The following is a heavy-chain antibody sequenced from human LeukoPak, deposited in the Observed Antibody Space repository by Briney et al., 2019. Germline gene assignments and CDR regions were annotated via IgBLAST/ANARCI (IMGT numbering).Heavy chain of an antibody. D-gene: IGHD3-16*01. J-gene: IGHJ4*02. Sequence: GGSLRLSCAASGFPFNYAWMHWVRQAPGKGLERVGRIKSKNDGGASDYAAPVKGRFTISRDDSRNMVYLHMNSLKADDTAVYYCSTERYHDDTLRNDFWGPGTLVTVSS. CDR1: GFPFNYAW. V-gene: IGHV3-15*05. CDR3: STERYHDDTLRNDF. CDR2: IKSKNDGGAS.